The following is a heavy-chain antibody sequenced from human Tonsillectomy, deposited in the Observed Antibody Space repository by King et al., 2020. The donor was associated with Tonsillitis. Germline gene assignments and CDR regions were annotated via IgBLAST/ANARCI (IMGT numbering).Heavy chain of an antibody. CDR2: TSSSSSYT. V-gene: IGHV3-11*06. CDR1: GFTFSDYY. Sequence: VQLVESGGGLVKPGGSLRLSCAASGFTFSDYYMSWIRQAPGKGLEWVSYTSSSSSYTNYADSVRGRFTISRDNAKNSLYLQMNSLRAEDTAVYYCARGRIAAAEGAFDIWGQGTMVTVSS. CDR3: ARGRIAAAEGAFDI. D-gene: IGHD6-13*01. J-gene: IGHJ3*02.